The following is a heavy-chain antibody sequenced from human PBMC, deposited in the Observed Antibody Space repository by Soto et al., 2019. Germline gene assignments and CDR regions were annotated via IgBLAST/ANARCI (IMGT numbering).Heavy chain of an antibody. CDR3: AREAAAGRNYYGLDV. V-gene: IGHV1-18*01. CDR2: ISGYNGNT. Sequence: QVQLVQSGPEVRKPGASVKVSCKASGYIFSTYGISWVRQAPGQGLDWMGWISGYNGNTKFGERVQGRVNVTTDTSTSTAYMELRSVRSDDTAVYYFAREAAAGRNYYGLDVWGQGTTVIVSS. CDR1: GYIFSTYG. J-gene: IGHJ6*02. D-gene: IGHD6-13*01.